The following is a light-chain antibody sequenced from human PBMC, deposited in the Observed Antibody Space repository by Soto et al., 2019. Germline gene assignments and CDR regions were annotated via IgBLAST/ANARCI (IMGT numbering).Light chain of an antibody. CDR1: QSVSSY. J-gene: IGKJ1*01. V-gene: IGKV3-11*01. CDR3: QQYGSTPPWT. CDR2: DAS. Sequence: EIVLTQSPATLSLSPGERATLSCRASQSVSSYLAWYQQKPGQAPRLLIYDASNRATAIPARFSGSGSGTAFSPPISSLEPEDFAVYYCQQYGSTPPWTFGQGTKVDIK.